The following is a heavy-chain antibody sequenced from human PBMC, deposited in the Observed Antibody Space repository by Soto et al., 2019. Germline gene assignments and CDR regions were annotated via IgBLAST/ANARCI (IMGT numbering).Heavy chain of an antibody. Sequence: PGGSLRLSCAASGFTFSIYAMSWVRQAPGKGLEWVSAISGSGGSTYYADSVKGRFTISRDNSKNTLYLQMNSLRAEDTAVYYCAKEYSSGWYPVAEYFQHWGQGTLVTVSS. CDR3: AKEYSSGWYPVAEYFQH. J-gene: IGHJ1*01. CDR2: ISGSGGST. CDR1: GFTFSIYA. V-gene: IGHV3-23*01. D-gene: IGHD6-19*01.